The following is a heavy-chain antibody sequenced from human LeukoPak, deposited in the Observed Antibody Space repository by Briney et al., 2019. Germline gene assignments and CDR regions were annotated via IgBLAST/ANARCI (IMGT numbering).Heavy chain of an antibody. V-gene: IGHV3-48*04. CDR2: ITSSSTV. CDR3: ARDYCSGPKCYFIDY. Sequence: GGSLRLSCVASGFTFSNYSMNWVRQAPGKGLEWVSYITSSSTVYYAGSVKGRFTISRDNAKNSLFLQMNSLRAEDTAVYYCARDYCSGPKCYFIDYWGQGALVTVSS. CDR1: GFTFSNYS. D-gene: IGHD2-15*01. J-gene: IGHJ4*02.